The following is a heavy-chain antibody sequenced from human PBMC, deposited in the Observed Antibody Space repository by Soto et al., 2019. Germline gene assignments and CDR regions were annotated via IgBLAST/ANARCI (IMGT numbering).Heavy chain of an antibody. CDR2: IYYSGGT. CDR3: ARDTGWGLGF. D-gene: IGHD6-19*01. Sequence: QVQLQESGPGLVRPSGTLSLTCAVSGVSINSNYCWTWVRQPPGKGLEWIAEIYYSGGTSYNPSLLSRVTISMDKSKNQFSLNLTSVTAADTAMYYCARDTGWGLGFWGQGTLVTVSS. CDR1: GVSINSNYC. J-gene: IGHJ4*02. V-gene: IGHV4-4*02.